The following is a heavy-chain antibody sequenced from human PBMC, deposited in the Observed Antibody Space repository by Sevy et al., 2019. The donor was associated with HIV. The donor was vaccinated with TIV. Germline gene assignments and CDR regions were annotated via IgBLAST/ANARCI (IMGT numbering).Heavy chain of an antibody. D-gene: IGHD5-18*01. V-gene: IGHV3-23*01. CDR2: ISGSADAT. CDR3: VKEVSQYSYSDY. CDR1: GFTFSNYA. Sequence: GGSLRLSCAASGFTFSNYAMSWVRQTPGKGLEWVSAISGSADATYYTDSLKGRLTISRDNSKNTVYLQMNSLRAEDTAVYYCVKEVSQYSYSDYWGQGTLVTVSS. J-gene: IGHJ4*02.